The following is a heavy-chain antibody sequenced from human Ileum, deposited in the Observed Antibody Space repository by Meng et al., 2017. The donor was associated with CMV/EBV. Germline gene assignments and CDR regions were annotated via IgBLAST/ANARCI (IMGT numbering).Heavy chain of an antibody. CDR2: IYYSGNT. J-gene: IGHJ6*02. V-gene: IGHV4-39*07. CDR3: ARDSSLVGATQGPNYYYYYGMDV. Sequence: SETLSPTCSVSGDSIMNSAYYWAWIRQSPRKGLEWIGTIYYSGNTYYNPSLKSRLTISIDTSRNHFSLQMTSVTAADTAMYYCARDSSLVGATQGPNYYYYYGMDVWGQGTTVTVSS. CDR1: GDSIMNSAYY. D-gene: IGHD1-26*01.